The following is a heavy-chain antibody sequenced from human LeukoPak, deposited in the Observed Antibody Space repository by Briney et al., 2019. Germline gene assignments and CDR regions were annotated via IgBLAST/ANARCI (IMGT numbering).Heavy chain of an antibody. CDR3: AKGGTSIAAADTHKHDAFDI. CDR2: ISGSGGST. V-gene: IGHV3-23*01. J-gene: IGHJ3*02. Sequence: PGGSLRLSCAASGFTFSSYGMSWVRQAPGKGLEWVSAISGSGGSTYYADSVKGRFTISRDNPKNTLYLQMNSLRAEDTAVYYCAKGGTSIAAADTHKHDAFDIWGQGTMVTVSS. CDR1: GFTFSSYG. D-gene: IGHD6-13*01.